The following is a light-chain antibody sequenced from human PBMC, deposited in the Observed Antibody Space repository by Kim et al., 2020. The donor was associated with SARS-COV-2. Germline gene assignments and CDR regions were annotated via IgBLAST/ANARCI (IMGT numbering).Light chain of an antibody. CDR2: KAS. J-gene: IGKJ1*01. CDR3: QHYSGSPPRT. Sequence: SVGDKVTITCRASQSVSSWLAWYQQKPGKAPKLLIYKASSLESGVPSRFSGSGSGTEFTLTISSLQPDDFATYFCQHYSGSPPRTFGKGTKVDIK. CDR1: QSVSSW. V-gene: IGKV1-5*03.